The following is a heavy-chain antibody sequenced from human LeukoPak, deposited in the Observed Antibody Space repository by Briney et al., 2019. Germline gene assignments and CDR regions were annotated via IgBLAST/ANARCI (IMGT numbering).Heavy chain of an antibody. D-gene: IGHD6-19*01. CDR3: AKDLYSSGWYNYFDP. J-gene: IGHJ5*02. V-gene: IGHV3-30*18. CDR2: ISHDGSEN. Sequence: PGGSLRLSCAASGFTISTYGMHWVRQAPGKGLEWVAMISHDGSENYYVDSAKGRFTISRDNSKNTLYLQMNSLRGEDTAMYYCAKDLYSSGWYNYFDPWGQGTLVTVSS. CDR1: GFTISTYG.